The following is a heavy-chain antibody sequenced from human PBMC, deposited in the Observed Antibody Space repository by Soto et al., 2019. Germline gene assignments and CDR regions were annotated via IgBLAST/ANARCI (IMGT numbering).Heavy chain of an antibody. V-gene: IGHV6-1*01. D-gene: IGHD2-8*01. CDR2: TYYRSKWYN. Sequence: SQTLSLTCAISGDSVSSNSAAWNWIRQSPSRGLEWLGRTYYRSKWYNDYAVSVKSRITINPDTSKNQFSLQLNSVTPEDTAVYYCASHKPERIVLMGYGPFTEGPDAFDIWGQGTMVTVSS. J-gene: IGHJ3*02. CDR3: ASHKPERIVLMGYGPFTEGPDAFDI. CDR1: GDSVSSNSAA.